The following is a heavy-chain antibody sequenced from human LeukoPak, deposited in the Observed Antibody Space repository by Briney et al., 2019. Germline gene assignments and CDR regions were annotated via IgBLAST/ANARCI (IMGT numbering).Heavy chain of an antibody. Sequence: ASVKVSCKASGYTFPSYGITWVRQAPGQGLEWMGWISAYNGNTHYAQKLQGRVTMTTDTSTSTASMELRSLRSDDTALYFCASTSAYSSASTGYAFDIWGQGTMVTVSS. J-gene: IGHJ3*02. CDR2: ISAYNGNT. CDR1: GYTFPSYG. CDR3: ASTSAYSSASTGYAFDI. D-gene: IGHD3-22*01. V-gene: IGHV1-18*01.